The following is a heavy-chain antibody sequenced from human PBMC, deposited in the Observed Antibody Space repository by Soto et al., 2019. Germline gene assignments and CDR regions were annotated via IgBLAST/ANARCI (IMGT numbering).Heavy chain of an antibody. CDR1: GGSFSGYY. J-gene: IGHJ4*02. D-gene: IGHD3-22*01. Sequence: PSETLSLTCAVYGGSFSGYYWTWIRQPPGTGLEWIGEINHSGSTNYNPSLKSRVTISVDTSKNQFSLKLSSVTAADTAMYFCARANYFESSGPFDYWGPGTLVTVSS. CDR3: ARANYFESSGPFDY. CDR2: INHSGST. V-gene: IGHV4-34*01.